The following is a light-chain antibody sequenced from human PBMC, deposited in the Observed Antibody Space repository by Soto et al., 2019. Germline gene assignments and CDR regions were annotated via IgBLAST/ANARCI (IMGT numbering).Light chain of an antibody. V-gene: IGKV3-15*01. CDR3: QQYENWPSMA. J-gene: IGKJ5*01. CDR1: QNIRTK. CDR2: GAA. Sequence: EIAMTQPPATLSVSPGEGATLSCRASQNIRTKLSWYQPKPGQAPRLLISGAATRATGSPVRFSGSGCGTEFALAISSLQSEDFAVYYCQQYENWPSMAFGQGTRLEI.